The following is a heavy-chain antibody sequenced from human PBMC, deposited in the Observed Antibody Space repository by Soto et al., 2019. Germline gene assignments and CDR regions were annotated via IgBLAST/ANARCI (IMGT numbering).Heavy chain of an antibody. V-gene: IGHV3-15*07. CDR1: AFTFSNAW. Sequence: GGSLRLSCAASAFTFSNAWMNWVRQAPGKKLESVGRMKSKTDGGTADYAAPVKGRFTISRDDSKNTLYLQMNSLKTEVTAVYYCTTAPYYDFWSGYSDYWGQGTLVTVSS. CDR3: TTAPYYDFWSGYSDY. J-gene: IGHJ4*02. D-gene: IGHD3-3*01. CDR2: MKSKTDGGTA.